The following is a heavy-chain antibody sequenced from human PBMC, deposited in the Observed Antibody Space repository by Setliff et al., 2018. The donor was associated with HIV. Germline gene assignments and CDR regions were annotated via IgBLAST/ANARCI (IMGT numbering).Heavy chain of an antibody. J-gene: IGHJ3*02. Sequence: SVKVSCKASGYTFTSYAMNWVRQAPGQGLEWMGWINTNTGNPTYAQGFTGRFVFSLDTSVSTAYLQISSLKAEDTAVYYCARGLIYSSGWYRNSDAFDIWGQGTMVTVSS. D-gene: IGHD6-19*01. CDR2: INTNTGNP. CDR3: ARGLIYSSGWYRNSDAFDI. V-gene: IGHV7-4-1*02. CDR1: GYTFTSYA.